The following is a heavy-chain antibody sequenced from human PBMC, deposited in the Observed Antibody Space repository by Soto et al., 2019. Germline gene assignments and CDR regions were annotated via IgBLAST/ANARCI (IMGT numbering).Heavy chain of an antibody. CDR2: VRNSGST. J-gene: IGHJ6*02. D-gene: IGHD1-26*01. Sequence: QVQLQESGPGLVKPSETLSLTCTVSGGSINSDYWSWIRQPPEKGLEWIGYVRNSGSTNYNPSLKSRVTISVDTSKNQFSLKLSSATAADTGVYYCARDLLSGRYGMDVWGQGTTVTVSS. CDR3: ARDLLSGRYGMDV. V-gene: IGHV4-59*01. CDR1: GGSINSDY.